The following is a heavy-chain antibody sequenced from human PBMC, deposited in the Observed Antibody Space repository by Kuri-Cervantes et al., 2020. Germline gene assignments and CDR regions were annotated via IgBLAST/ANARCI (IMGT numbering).Heavy chain of an antibody. Sequence: GESLKISWAASGFIFSYYSMNWVRQAPGKGLEWVSTISSSSSYIYYADSVKGSFTISRDNAKNSLYLQMNSLTAEDTAVYYCAKDRGLDITAVAIPDYWGQGTLVTVSS. CDR2: ISSSSSYI. D-gene: IGHD4-23*01. V-gene: IGHV3-21*01. J-gene: IGHJ4*02. CDR1: GFIFSYYS. CDR3: AKDRGLDITAVAIPDY.